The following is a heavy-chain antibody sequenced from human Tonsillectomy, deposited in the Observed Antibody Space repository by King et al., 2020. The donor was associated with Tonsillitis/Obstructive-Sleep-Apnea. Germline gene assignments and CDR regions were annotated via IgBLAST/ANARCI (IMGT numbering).Heavy chain of an antibody. CDR3: ARGPFYDFSNY. V-gene: IGHV4-59*01. CDR1: GGSIGRYY. J-gene: IGHJ4*02. D-gene: IGHD3-3*01. CDR2: IYYSGTT. Sequence: VRLQESGPGLVNPSETLSLTCTVSGGSIGRYYWTWIRQPPGKGLEWIGYIYYSGTTNYNPSINSRVTISLDTSINQFSLRLTSVTAADTAVYYCARGPFYDFSNYWGRGTLVTVSS.